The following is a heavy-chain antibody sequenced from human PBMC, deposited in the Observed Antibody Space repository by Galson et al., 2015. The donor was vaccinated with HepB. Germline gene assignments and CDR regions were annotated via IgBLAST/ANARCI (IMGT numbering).Heavy chain of an antibody. J-gene: IGHJ3*02. D-gene: IGHD1-26*01. CDR1: GFTLSSYA. V-gene: IGHV3-30-3*01. CDR2: ISYDGNKK. Sequence: SLRLSCAASGFTLSSYAIHWVRQAPGKGLDWVAVISYDGNKKYYADSVKGRFTISRDNSKNTLYLQMNSLRAEDTAVYFCARAAIVGATKAFDIWGQGTMVTVSS. CDR3: ARAAIVGATKAFDI.